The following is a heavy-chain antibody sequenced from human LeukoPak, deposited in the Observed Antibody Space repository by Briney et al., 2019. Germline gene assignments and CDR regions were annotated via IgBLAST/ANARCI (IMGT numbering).Heavy chain of an antibody. D-gene: IGHD2-2*01. V-gene: IGHV5-51*01. CDR3: ARTTIGYCSSTSCYVFDY. J-gene: IGHJ4*02. Sequence: GESLKISCKGSGYSFTSYWIGRVRQMPGKGLEWMGIIYPGDSDTRYSPSFQGQVTISADKSISTAYLQWSSLKASDTAMYYCARTTIGYCSSTSCYVFDYWGQGTLVTVSS. CDR1: GYSFTSYW. CDR2: IYPGDSDT.